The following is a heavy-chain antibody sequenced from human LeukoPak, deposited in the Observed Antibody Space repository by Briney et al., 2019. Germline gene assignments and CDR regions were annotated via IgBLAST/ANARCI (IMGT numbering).Heavy chain of an antibody. CDR2: IGIDSGNT. Sequence: GGSLRLSCTASGFPFIEYSMNWVLQAPGKGLEWISYIGIDSGNTKYADSVRGRFTISTDKAKNLLYLQMNSLRVEDTAVYYCARDHNYAFDNWGQGTLVSVAS. CDR3: ARDHNYAFDN. V-gene: IGHV3-48*01. D-gene: IGHD1-1*01. CDR1: GFPFIEYS. J-gene: IGHJ4*02.